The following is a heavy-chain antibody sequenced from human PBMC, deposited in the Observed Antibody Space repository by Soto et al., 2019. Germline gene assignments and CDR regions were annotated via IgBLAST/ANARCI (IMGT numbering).Heavy chain of an antibody. CDR2: INPNSGGT. V-gene: IGHV1-2*04. D-gene: IGHD1-20*01. Sequence: GASVKVSCKAPGYTFTGYYMHWVRQASGQGLEWMGWINPNSGGTNYAQKFQGWVTMTRDTSISTAYMELSRLRSDDTAVYYCASVITAAAARGIDVWRQGTPVT. CDR3: ASVITAAAARGIDV. J-gene: IGHJ6*02. CDR1: GYTFTGYY.